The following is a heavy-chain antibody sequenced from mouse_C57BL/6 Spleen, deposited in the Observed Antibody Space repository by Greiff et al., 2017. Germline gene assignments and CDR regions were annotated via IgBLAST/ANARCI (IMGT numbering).Heavy chain of an antibody. CDR3: ARGWLLTLGDY. CDR2: SYPGSGNT. CDR1: GYSFTSYD. V-gene: IGHV1-66*01. J-gene: IGHJ2*01. Sequence: QVQLQQPGPELVKPGASVKISCKASGYSFTSYDIHWVKQRPGKGLEWIGGSYPGSGNTKYNEKFKGKATLTADTSSSTAYMQLSSLTSEDSAVYYCARGWLLTLGDYWGQGTTLTVSS. D-gene: IGHD2-3*01.